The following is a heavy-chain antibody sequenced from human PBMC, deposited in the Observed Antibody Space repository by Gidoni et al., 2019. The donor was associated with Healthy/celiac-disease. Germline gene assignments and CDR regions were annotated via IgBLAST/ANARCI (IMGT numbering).Heavy chain of an antibody. J-gene: IGHJ4*02. CDR2: ISGSGVST. Sequence: EVQLVEYGGGLVQPEGSLRLYCAASGFTFSSDAMSWVRQAPGKGLEWGSAISGSGVSTYYADSVKGRFTISRDNSKNTLYLQMTSLRAEDTAVYYCAKYPSGGKASPSLGFDYWGQGTLVTVSS. CDR1: GFTFSSDA. D-gene: IGHD2-15*01. CDR3: AKYPSGGKASPSLGFDY. V-gene: IGHV3-23*04.